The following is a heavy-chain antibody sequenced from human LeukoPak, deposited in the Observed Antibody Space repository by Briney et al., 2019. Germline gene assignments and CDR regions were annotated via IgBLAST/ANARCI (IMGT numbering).Heavy chain of an antibody. Sequence: SVKVSCKASGGTSSSYTISWVRQAPGQGLEWMGRIIPILGIANYAQKFQGRVTITADKSTSTAYMELSSLRSEDTAVYYCARDPPPFNWNDSAFDIWGQGTMVTVSS. CDR2: IIPILGIA. CDR3: ARDPPPFNWNDSAFDI. CDR1: GGTSSSYT. V-gene: IGHV1-69*04. D-gene: IGHD1-20*01. J-gene: IGHJ3*02.